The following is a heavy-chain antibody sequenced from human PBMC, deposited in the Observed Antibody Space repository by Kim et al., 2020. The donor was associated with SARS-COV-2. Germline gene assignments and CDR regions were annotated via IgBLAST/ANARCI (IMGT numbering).Heavy chain of an antibody. CDR3: AKVVRNYFDY. Sequence: GGSLRLSCAASGFTFSSYAMSWVRQAPGKGLEWVSVIYSGGSSTYYADSVKGRFTISRDNSKNTLYLQMNSLRAEDTAVYYCAKVVRNYFDYWGQGTLVTVSS. J-gene: IGHJ4*02. V-gene: IGHV3-23*03. CDR2: IYSGGSST. D-gene: IGHD3-16*02. CDR1: GFTFSSYA.